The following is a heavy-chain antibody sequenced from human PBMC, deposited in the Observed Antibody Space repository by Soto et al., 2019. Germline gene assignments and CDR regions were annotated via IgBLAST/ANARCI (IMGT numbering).Heavy chain of an antibody. CDR1: GFTFSSYA. D-gene: IGHD6-25*01. CDR2: ISNNGDTA. V-gene: IGHV3-23*01. CDR3: AKSRVFIAAIVTLLDS. J-gene: IGHJ4*02. Sequence: EVQLLESGGGLVQPGGSLTLSCATSGFTFSSYAMVWVRQAAEKGLEWVASISNNGDTAYYADSVKGRFTISRGNSENTLYLQMNGLRADDTALYCCAKSRVFIAAIVTLLDSWGQGTQVTVSS.